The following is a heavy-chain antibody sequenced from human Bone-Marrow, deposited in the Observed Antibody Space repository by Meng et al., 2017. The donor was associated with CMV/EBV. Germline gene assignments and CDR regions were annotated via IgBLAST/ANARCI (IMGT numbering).Heavy chain of an antibody. D-gene: IGHD3-22*01. V-gene: IGHV3-23*01. CDR1: RFAFSSYA. CDR3: AKATYYSDSSGYNHYFDY. J-gene: IGHJ4*02. CDR2: ISGGGGST. Sequence: LSLTCAASRFAFSSYAMNWVRQSPGKGLQWVSSISGGGGSTYYADSVKGRFTISRDSSKNTLYLQMNALRAEDTALYYCAKATYYSDSSGYNHYFDYWGQGTLVTVSS.